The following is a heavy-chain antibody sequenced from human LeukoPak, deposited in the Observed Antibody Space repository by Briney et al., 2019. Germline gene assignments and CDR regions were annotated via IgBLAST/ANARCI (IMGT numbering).Heavy chain of an antibody. Sequence: PGRSLRLSCAASGFTFSSYGMHWVRQAPGKGLEWVAVIWYDGSNKYYADSVKGRFTISRDNSKNTLYLQMNSLRAEDTAVYYCARASKPWLQLTWGQGTLVTVSS. J-gene: IGHJ5*02. V-gene: IGHV3-33*01. D-gene: IGHD5-24*01. CDR2: IWYDGSNK. CDR3: ARASKPWLQLT. CDR1: GFTFSSYG.